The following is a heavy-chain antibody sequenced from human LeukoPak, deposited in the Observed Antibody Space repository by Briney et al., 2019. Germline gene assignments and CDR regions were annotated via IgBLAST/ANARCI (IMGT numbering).Heavy chain of an antibody. J-gene: IGHJ4*02. D-gene: IGHD2-15*01. CDR3: ARGSRGLYYFDY. CDR1: GGSISSYY. V-gene: IGHV4-59*01. Sequence: SETLSLTCTVSGGSISSYYWSWIRQPPGKGLEWIGYIYYSGSTKYNPSLKSRVTISVDASKTQFYLKLNSVAAADTAVYYCARGSRGLYYFDYWGQGTRVTVSS. CDR2: IYYSGST.